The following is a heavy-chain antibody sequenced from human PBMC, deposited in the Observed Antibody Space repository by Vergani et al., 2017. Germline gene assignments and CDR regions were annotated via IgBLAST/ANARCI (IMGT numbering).Heavy chain of an antibody. CDR3: ARDSPSMITFGGVIVKDYFDY. Sequence: EVQLVESGGGLVQPGGSLRLSCAASGFTFSSYEMNWVRQAPGKGLEWVSYISSSGSTIYYADSVKGRFTNARDNAKNSLYLQMNSLRAEDTAVYYCARDSPSMITFGGVIVKDYFDYWGQGTLVTVSS. CDR1: GFTFSSYE. CDR2: ISSSGSTI. J-gene: IGHJ4*02. V-gene: IGHV3-48*03. D-gene: IGHD3-16*02.